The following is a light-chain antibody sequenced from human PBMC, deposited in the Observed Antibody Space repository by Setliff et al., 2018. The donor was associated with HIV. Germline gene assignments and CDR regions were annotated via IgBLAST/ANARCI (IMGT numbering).Light chain of an antibody. CDR3: CSYAGSYTYV. CDR1: SSDVGGYKY. V-gene: IGLV2-11*01. Sequence: ALTQPRSVSGSPGQSVTISCTGTSSDVGGYKYVSWYQHHPGKAPKLIIYDVSKRPSGVPDHFSGSRSGNTASLTISGLQAEDEADYYCCSYAGSYTYVFGTGTKVTVL. J-gene: IGLJ1*01. CDR2: DVS.